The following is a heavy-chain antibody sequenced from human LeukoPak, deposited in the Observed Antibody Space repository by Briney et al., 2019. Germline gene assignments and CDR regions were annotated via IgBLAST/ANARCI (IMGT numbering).Heavy chain of an antibody. CDR1: GSSIGTFSY. Sequence: PSETLSLTCAVSGSSIGTFSYWAWIRQSPGKGLEWIGTIDPSGTTFYSPSLRSRVTLSVDTSKIHFSLNLSSVTAADTAVYYCARSPIVVMWGGYMDVWGKGTTVTVSS. J-gene: IGHJ6*03. D-gene: IGHD3-16*02. CDR3: ARSPIVVMWGGYMDV. V-gene: IGHV4-38-2*01. CDR2: IDPSGTT.